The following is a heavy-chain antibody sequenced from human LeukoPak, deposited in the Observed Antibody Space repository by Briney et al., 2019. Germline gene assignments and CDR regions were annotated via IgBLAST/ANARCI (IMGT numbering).Heavy chain of an antibody. CDR2: MNPNSGNT. CDR3: ASSYYYGSGSYYREHYYYYYMDV. Sequence: ASVKVSCKASGYTSTSYDINWVRQATGQGLEWMGWMNPNSGNTGYAQKFQGRVTMTRNTSISTAYMELSSLRSEDTAVYYCASSYYYGSGSYYREHYYYYYMDVWGKGTTVTVSS. V-gene: IGHV1-8*01. CDR1: GYTSTSYD. J-gene: IGHJ6*03. D-gene: IGHD3-10*01.